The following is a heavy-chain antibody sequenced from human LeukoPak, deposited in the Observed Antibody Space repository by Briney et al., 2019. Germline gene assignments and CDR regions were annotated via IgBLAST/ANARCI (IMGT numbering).Heavy chain of an antibody. CDR1: VYTFTNFD. J-gene: IGHJ5*02. CDR3: ARGHCTSTSCGDWFDP. Sequence: ASVKVSCKTSVYTFTNFDINWVRQATGQGLEWMGWMNPNSGNTGYAQKFQGRVTITRNTSISTAYMELSSLRSEDTAIYYCARGHCTSTSCGDWFDPWGQGTLVTVSS. V-gene: IGHV1-8*03. CDR2: MNPNSGNT. D-gene: IGHD2-2*01.